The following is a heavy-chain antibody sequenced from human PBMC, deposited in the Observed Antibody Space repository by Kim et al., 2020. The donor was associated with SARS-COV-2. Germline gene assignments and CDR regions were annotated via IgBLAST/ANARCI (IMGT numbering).Heavy chain of an antibody. Sequence: SSNPSLKSRVTISVDTCKNQFSLKRSSVTAADTAVYYCARYGDDHYFDYWGQGTLVTVSS. V-gene: IGHV4-31*02. D-gene: IGHD4-17*01. J-gene: IGHJ4*02. CDR3: ARYGDDHYFDY.